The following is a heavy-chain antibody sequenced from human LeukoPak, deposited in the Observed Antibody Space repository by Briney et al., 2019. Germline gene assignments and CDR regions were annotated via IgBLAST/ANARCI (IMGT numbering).Heavy chain of an antibody. CDR2: IHHTGTT. J-gene: IGHJ5*02. Sequence: SETLSLTCTVSGGSINTDNYYWSWIRQSPVKGLERIGYIHHTGTTYYNPSLRSRVSISVFTSNNQFSLTLISVTAADTAVYYCARNLVPYFGELDPWGRGTLVTVSS. D-gene: IGHD3-10*01. CDR3: ARNLVPYFGELDP. V-gene: IGHV4-31*03. CDR1: GGSINTDNYY.